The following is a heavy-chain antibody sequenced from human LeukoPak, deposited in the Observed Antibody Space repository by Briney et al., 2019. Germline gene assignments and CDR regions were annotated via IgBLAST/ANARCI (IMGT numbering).Heavy chain of an antibody. J-gene: IGHJ4*02. Sequence: PSETLSLTCAVYGGSFSGYYWSWIRQPPGKGLEWIGEINHSGSTNYNPSLKSRVTISVDTSKNQFSLKLSFVTAADTAVYYCARKAARYFDYWGQGTLVTVSS. CDR3: ARKAARYFDY. CDR2: INHSGST. D-gene: IGHD6-6*01. V-gene: IGHV4-34*01. CDR1: GGSFSGYY.